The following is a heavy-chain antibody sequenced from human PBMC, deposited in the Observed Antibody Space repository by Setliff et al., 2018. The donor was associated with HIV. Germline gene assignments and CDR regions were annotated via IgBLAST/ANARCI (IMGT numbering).Heavy chain of an antibody. Sequence: SETLSLTCTVSGGSISSDFYWGWIRQPPGKGLEWIGYVHHSGSTKYNASLRSRVTMTVDTSKNQFSLKLSSVTAADAAVYYCASRVYYYDESRILREEGFVPWGQGTLVTVSS. CDR1: GGSISSDFY. J-gene: IGHJ5*02. D-gene: IGHD3-22*01. CDR3: ASRVYYYDESRILREEGFVP. V-gene: IGHV4-38-2*02. CDR2: VHHSGST.